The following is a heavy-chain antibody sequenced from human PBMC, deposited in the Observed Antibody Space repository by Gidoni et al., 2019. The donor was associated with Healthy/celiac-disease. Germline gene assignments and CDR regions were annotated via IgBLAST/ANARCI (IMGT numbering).Heavy chain of an antibody. CDR3: ARDSDFWSGYYDYYYYGMDV. V-gene: IGHV3-33*08. J-gene: IGHJ6*02. D-gene: IGHD3-3*01. CDR1: GFTFSSYG. CDR2: IWYDGSNK. Sequence: QVQLVESGGGVVQPGRSLRLSCAASGFTFSSYGMHWVRQAPGKGLEWVAVIWYDGSNKYYADSVKGRFTISRDNSKNTLYLQMNSLRAEDTAVYYCARDSDFWSGYYDYYYYGMDVWGQGTTVTVSS.